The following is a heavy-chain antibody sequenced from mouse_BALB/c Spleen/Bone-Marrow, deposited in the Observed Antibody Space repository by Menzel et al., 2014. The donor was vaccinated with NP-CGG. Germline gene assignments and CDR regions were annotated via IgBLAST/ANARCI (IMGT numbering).Heavy chain of an antibody. CDR3: ARGRWDVGYWYFDV. D-gene: IGHD4-1*01. J-gene: IGHJ1*01. CDR2: ISCYNGAT. Sequence: LVKTGASVKISCKASGYSFTGYYMHWVKQSHGKSLEWIGYISCYNGATSYNQKFKGKATFTVDTSSSSASSHFNSKTPEDSAVYFCARGRWDVGYWYFDVWGAGSTLTVSS. V-gene: IGHV1S34*01. CDR1: GYSFTGYY.